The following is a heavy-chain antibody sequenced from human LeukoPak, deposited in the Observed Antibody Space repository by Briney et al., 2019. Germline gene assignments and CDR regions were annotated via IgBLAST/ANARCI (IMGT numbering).Heavy chain of an antibody. CDR1: GYTFTGYC. D-gene: IGHD2-2*01. Sequence: ASVKVSCKASGYTFTGYCMHWVRQAPGQGLEWMGWINPNSGGTNYAQKFQGWVTMTRDTSISTAYMELSRLRSDDTAVYYCARVAARYCSSTSCYGPFDYWGQGTLVTVSS. CDR2: INPNSGGT. CDR3: ARVAARYCSSTSCYGPFDY. V-gene: IGHV1-2*04. J-gene: IGHJ4*02.